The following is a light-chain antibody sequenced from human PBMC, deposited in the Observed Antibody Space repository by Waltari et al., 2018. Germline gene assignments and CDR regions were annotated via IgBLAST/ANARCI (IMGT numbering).Light chain of an antibody. CDR1: NSNIGSNS. Sequence: QSVLTQPPSTSGTPGQRVTISCSGSNSNIGSNSVYWYQQVPGMAPKLLIYKNNHRPSGVPDRFSGSKSGTSASMAISALRSEDEADYYCAAWDDSLSAVPFGGGTKVTVL. CDR3: AAWDDSLSAVP. CDR2: KNN. V-gene: IGLV1-47*01. J-gene: IGLJ2*01.